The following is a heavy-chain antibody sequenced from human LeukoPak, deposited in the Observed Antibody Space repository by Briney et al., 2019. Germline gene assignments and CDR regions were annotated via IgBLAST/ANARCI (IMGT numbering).Heavy chain of an antibody. D-gene: IGHD2-2*02. CDR1: GGSISSGGYS. V-gene: IGHV4-30-2*01. J-gene: IGHJ4*02. CDR3: ARADCSSTSCYRFDY. Sequence: SQTLSLTCAVSGGSISSGGYSGSWIRQPPGKGLEWIGYIYHSGSTYYNPSLKSRVTISVDRSKNQFSLKLSSVTAADTAVYYCARADCSSTSCYRFDYWGQGTLVTVSS. CDR2: IYHSGST.